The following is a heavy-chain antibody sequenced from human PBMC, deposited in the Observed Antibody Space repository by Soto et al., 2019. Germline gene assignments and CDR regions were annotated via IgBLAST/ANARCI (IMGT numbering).Heavy chain of an antibody. J-gene: IGHJ3*01. CDR1: GFTFSSYA. CDR2: ISGSGGST. V-gene: IGHV3-23*01. Sequence: LSLTCAASGFTFSSYAMSWVRQAPGKGLEWVSAISGSGGSTYYADSVKGRFTISRDNAKNSLYLQMNSLRAEDTAVYYCARDQLYYNDISGRPLNAFDVWGQGTMVTVSS. CDR3: ARDQLYYNDISGRPLNAFDV. D-gene: IGHD3-22*01.